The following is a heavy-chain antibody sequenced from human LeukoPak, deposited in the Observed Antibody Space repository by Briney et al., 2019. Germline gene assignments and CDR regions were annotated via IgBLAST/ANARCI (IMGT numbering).Heavy chain of an antibody. CDR3: ARDRAEGGLDY. CDR2: IYYSGST. V-gene: IGHV4-39*07. D-gene: IGHD3-16*01. J-gene: IGHJ4*02. Sequence: PSETLSLTCTVSGGSISSSSYYWGWIRQPPGKGLEWIGSIYYSGSTYYNPSLKSRVTISVDTSKNQFSLKLSSVTAADTAVYYCARDRAEGGLDYWGQGTLVTVSS. CDR1: GGSISSSSYY.